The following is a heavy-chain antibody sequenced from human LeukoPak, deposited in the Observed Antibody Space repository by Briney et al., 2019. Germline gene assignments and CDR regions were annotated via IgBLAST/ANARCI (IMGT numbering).Heavy chain of an antibody. Sequence: ASVKVSCKASGGTFSSYAISWVRQAPGQGLEWMGGIIPIFGTANYAQKFQGRVTITADESTSTAYMELSSLRSEDTAVYYCASVSSHWSRNAFDIWGQGTMVTVSS. V-gene: IGHV1-69*13. CDR3: ASVSSHWSRNAFDI. D-gene: IGHD1-1*01. CDR1: GGTFSSYA. CDR2: IIPIFGTA. J-gene: IGHJ3*02.